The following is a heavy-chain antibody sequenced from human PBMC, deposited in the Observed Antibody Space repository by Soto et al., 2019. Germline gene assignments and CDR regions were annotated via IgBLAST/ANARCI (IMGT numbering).Heavy chain of an antibody. Sequence: EVQLLESGGGLVQPGGSLRLSCTASGFTFSNYAMSWVRQAPGKGLEWVSAITGSGGGTYYADSVKGRFTISRDNSKNTVYLQMSSLRDEDTAVYYCAKDPPGYSGLWNYYRFDYWGQGTLVTVSS. CDR3: AKDPPGYSGLWNYYRFDY. CDR2: ITGSGGGT. J-gene: IGHJ4*02. D-gene: IGHD3-10*01. V-gene: IGHV3-23*01. CDR1: GFTFSNYA.